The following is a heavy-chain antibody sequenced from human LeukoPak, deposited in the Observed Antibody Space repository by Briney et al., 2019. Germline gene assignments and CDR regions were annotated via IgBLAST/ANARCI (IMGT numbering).Heavy chain of an antibody. CDR3: ARGPGYGSGAGLDY. D-gene: IGHD3-10*01. CDR1: GGSISSGDYY. J-gene: IGHJ4*02. V-gene: IGHV4-30-4*01. Sequence: SETLSLTCTVSGGSISSGDYYWSWIRQPPGKGLEWIGYIYYSGSTYYNPSLKSRVTISVDTSKNQFSLKLSSVTAADTAVYYCARGPGYGSGAGLDYWGQGTLVTVSS. CDR2: IYYSGST.